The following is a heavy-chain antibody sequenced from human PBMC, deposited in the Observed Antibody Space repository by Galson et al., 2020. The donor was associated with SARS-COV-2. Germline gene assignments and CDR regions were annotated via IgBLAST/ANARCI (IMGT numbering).Heavy chain of an antibody. CDR2: IYPGDSDT. J-gene: IGHJ6*02. Sequence: KIGESLKISCKGSGYSFTSYWIGWVRQMPGKGLEWMGIIYPGDSDTRYSPSFQGQVTISADKSISTAYLQWSSLKASDTAMYYCARRGASSGWVDYYGMDVWGQGTTVTVSS. V-gene: IGHV5-51*01. D-gene: IGHD6-19*01. CDR3: ARRGASSGWVDYYGMDV. CDR1: GYSFTSYW.